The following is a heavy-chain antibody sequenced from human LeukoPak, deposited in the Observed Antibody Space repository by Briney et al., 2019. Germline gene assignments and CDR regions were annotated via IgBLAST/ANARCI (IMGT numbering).Heavy chain of an antibody. CDR2: IIPILGIA. D-gene: IGHD4-23*01. CDR1: GCTVSSYA. Sequence: GASVKVSCKASGCTVSSYAISWVRQAPGQGLEWMGRIIPILGIANYAQKFQGRVTITADKSTSTAYMELSSLRSEDKAVSYCARSNGGNPFDYWGQGTLVTVSS. V-gene: IGHV1-69*04. CDR3: ARSNGGNPFDY. J-gene: IGHJ4*02.